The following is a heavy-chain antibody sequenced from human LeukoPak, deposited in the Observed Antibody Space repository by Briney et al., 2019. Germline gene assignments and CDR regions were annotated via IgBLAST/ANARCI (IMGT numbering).Heavy chain of an antibody. D-gene: IGHD2-15*01. CDR1: GFTFSSYS. J-gene: IGHJ4*02. Sequence: GGSLRLSCAASGFTFSSYSMNWVRQAPGKGLEWAAVISYDGSNKYYADSVKGRFTISRDNSKNTLYLQMNSLRAEDTAVYYCAKVRDIVVVVATSFDYWGQGTLVTVSS. V-gene: IGHV3-30*18. CDR2: ISYDGSNK. CDR3: AKVRDIVVVVATSFDY.